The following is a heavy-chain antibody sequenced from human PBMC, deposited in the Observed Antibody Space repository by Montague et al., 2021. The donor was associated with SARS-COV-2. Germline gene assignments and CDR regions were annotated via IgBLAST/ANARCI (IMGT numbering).Heavy chain of an antibody. CDR2: ISNSVSDR. D-gene: IGHD6-13*01. J-gene: IGHJ4*02. Sequence: SLRLSCAASRFTSSSNGMILIRQTPGKGLEWVSAISNSVSDRHYIESCRVLFTIFRDNSENSLYLQMDNLRVEATAIYYCVGDRGRSCWDWGQGTLVTVSS. CDR3: VGDRGRSCWD. CDR1: RFTSSSNG. V-gene: IGHV3-21*06.